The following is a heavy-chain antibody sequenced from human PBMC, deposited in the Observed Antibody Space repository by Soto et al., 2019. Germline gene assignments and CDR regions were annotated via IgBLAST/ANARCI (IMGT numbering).Heavy chain of an antibody. CDR2: IFPSDSDT. CDR1: GYKFTSSW. Sequence: GESLKISCRTSGYKFTSSWIAWVRQMPGKGLEWMGIIFPSDSDTRYSPSFQGQVTISADRSTSTVFLQWASLKASDTAVYFCARKDKSGYFNWFNPWGQGTLVTVSS. V-gene: IGHV5-51*01. D-gene: IGHD3-22*01. CDR3: ARKDKSGYFNWFNP. J-gene: IGHJ5*02.